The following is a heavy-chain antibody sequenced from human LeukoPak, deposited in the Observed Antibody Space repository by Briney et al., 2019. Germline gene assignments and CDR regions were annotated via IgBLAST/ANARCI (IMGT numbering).Heavy chain of an antibody. D-gene: IGHD6-19*01. Sequence: GGSLRLSCAASGFTFDDFAMHWVRQAAGKGLEWVSGISWNSDTISYAASVKGRFTISRANAKNSLYLQMNSLRAEDTALYYCAKGPPDSGIAVTGHFQHWGQGTLVTVSS. CDR3: AKGPPDSGIAVTGHFQH. CDR2: ISWNSDTI. CDR1: GFTFDDFA. V-gene: IGHV3-9*01. J-gene: IGHJ1*01.